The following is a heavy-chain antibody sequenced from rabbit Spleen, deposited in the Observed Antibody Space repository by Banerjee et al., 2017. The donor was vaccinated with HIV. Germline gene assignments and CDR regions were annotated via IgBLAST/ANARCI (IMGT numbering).Heavy chain of an antibody. J-gene: IGHJ6*01. CDR2: IYTGSSGGT. CDR1: GLDFSYF. CDR3: ARGINNGGDGLAL. D-gene: IGHD2-1*01. V-gene: IGHV1S45*01. Sequence: QEQLVESGGGLVQPGGSLTLSCKASGLDFSYFMCWVRQAPGKGLEWIACIYTGSSGGTYYANWAKGRFTISKTSSTTVTLQMTSLTAADTATYFCARGINNGGDGLALWGPGTLVTVS.